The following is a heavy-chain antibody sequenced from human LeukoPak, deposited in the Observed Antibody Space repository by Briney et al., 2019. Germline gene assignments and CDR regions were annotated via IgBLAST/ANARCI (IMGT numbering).Heavy chain of an antibody. J-gene: IGHJ5*02. D-gene: IGHD6-13*01. Sequence: GASVKVSCKASGYTLTSYGLSWVRQAPGQTLEWMGWINAGNGNTKYSQKFQGRVTITRDTSASTAYMELSSLRSEDTAVYYCARWLTAAGTSWDPWGQGTLVTVSS. CDR2: INAGNGNT. CDR3: ARWLTAAGTSWDP. V-gene: IGHV1-3*01. CDR1: GYTLTSYG.